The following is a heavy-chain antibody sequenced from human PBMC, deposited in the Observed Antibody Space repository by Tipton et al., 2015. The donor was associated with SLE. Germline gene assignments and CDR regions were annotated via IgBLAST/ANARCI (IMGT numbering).Heavy chain of an antibody. CDR1: GGSISRYY. J-gene: IGHJ5*02. V-gene: IGHV4-59*12. D-gene: IGHD3-10*01. CDR3: AREVTMVQGVPGGWFDP. CDR2: IYYSGST. Sequence: TLSLTCTVSGGSISRYYWSWIRQPPGKGLEWIGYIYYSGSTYYNPSLKSRVTISVDTSKNQFSLKLSSVTAADTAVYYCAREVTMVQGVPGGWFDPWGQGTLVTVSS.